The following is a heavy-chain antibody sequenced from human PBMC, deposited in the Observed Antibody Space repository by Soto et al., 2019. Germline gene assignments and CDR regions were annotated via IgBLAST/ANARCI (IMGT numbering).Heavy chain of an antibody. CDR3: AFPRGDFWSGPFDY. D-gene: IGHD3-3*01. J-gene: IGHJ4*02. Sequence: GGSLRLSCAASGFTFSSYWMSWVRQAPGKGLEWVAVISYDGSNKYYADSVKGRFTISRDNSKNTLYLQMNSLRAEDTAVYYCAFPRGDFWSGPFDYWGQGTLVTVSS. V-gene: IGHV3-30-3*01. CDR2: ISYDGSNK. CDR1: GFTFSSYW.